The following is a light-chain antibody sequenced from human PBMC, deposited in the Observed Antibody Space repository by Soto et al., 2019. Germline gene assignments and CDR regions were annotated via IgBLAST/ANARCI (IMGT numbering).Light chain of an antibody. J-gene: IGKJ1*01. Sequence: EIVMTQSPATLSVSPGERATLSCRASQSVSRNLAWYQQKPGQAHRLLIYGASTRATGIPARFSDSGSGTEFTLNISSLQCEDCAVYYCQQYENWPPWTFGQGTKVEIK. V-gene: IGKV3-15*01. CDR3: QQYENWPPWT. CDR1: QSVSRN. CDR2: GAS.